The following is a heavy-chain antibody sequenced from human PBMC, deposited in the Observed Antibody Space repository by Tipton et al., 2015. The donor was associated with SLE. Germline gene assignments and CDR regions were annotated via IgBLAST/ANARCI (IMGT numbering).Heavy chain of an antibody. D-gene: IGHD3-10*01. CDR3: ARGPSADY. CDR2: IYSGGST. Sequence: LSLTCTVSGGSISSGSYYWSWVRQAPGKGLEWVSVIYSGGSTYYADSVKGRFTISRDNSKNTLHLQMNSLRAEDTAVYYCARGPSADYWGQGTLVTVSS. J-gene: IGHJ4*02. CDR1: GGSISSGSYY. V-gene: IGHV3-53*01.